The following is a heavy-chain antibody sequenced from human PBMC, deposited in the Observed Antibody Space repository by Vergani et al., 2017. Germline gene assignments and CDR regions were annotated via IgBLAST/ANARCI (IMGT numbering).Heavy chain of an antibody. J-gene: IGHJ3*02. Sequence: EVHLLESGGGLVQSGGSLRLSCAASGFTFSNSALSWVRQAPGRGLAWVSSISGPGLSTYYADSVKGRFSISRDNSKSSLFLQMDSLRAEDTAVYYCARDHRDYNNYPGTFDIWGQGSMSTDCS. D-gene: IGHD5-24*01. V-gene: IGHV3-23*01. CDR2: ISGPGLST. CDR3: ARDHRDYNNYPGTFDI. CDR1: GFTFSNSA.